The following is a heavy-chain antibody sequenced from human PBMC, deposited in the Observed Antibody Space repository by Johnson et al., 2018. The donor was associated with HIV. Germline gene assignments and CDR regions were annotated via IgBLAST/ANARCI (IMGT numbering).Heavy chain of an antibody. J-gene: IGHJ3*02. D-gene: IGHD7-27*01. CDR2: IYSGGST. Sequence: VQLVESGGGLVQPGGSLRLSCGASGFTVSSNYMTWVRQAPGKGLDWVSVIYSGGSTYYADSVQGRFTFSRDNSKTTLYRQMNSLRVEDKAVYYCAREGAGEPPIWGQGTMVTVSS. CDR3: AREGAGEPPI. V-gene: IGHV3-66*01. CDR1: GFTVSSNY.